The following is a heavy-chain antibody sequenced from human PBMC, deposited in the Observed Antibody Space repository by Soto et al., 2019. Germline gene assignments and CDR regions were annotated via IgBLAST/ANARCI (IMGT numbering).Heavy chain of an antibody. V-gene: IGHV4-39*01. J-gene: IGHJ5*02. CDR2: TDESGSS. CDR1: GGSISSRNRY. CDR3: ARHGDTGILRTWFDL. Sequence: SETLSLTCTVSGGSISSRNRYWGWLRQPPGRGLEWVASTDESGSSDYNPSLKSRVTMSVDMSKNQFSLKINSVTAADTAMYFCARHGDTGILRTWFDLWGQGTLVTVSS. D-gene: IGHD1-26*01.